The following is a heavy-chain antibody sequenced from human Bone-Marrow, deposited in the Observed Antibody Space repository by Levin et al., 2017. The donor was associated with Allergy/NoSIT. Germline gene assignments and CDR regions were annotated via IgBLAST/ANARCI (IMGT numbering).Heavy chain of an antibody. CDR3: ARGARELGQMWFDY. CDR1: GGSISSSNW. Sequence: SETLSLTCAVSGGSISSSNWWSWVRQPPGKGLEWIGEIYHSGSTNYNPSLKSRVTISVDKSKNQFSLKLSSVTAADTAVYYCARGARELGQMWFDYWGQGTLVTVSS. J-gene: IGHJ4*02. V-gene: IGHV4-4*02. CDR2: IYHSGST. D-gene: IGHD2-21*01.